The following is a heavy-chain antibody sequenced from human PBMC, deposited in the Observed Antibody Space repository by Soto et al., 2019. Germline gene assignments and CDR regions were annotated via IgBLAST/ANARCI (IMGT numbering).Heavy chain of an antibody. CDR1: GFSSSNYA. D-gene: IGHD2-2*01. J-gene: IGHJ4*02. CDR3: ARYCRSTSCYDY. Sequence: LRLSCAASGFSSSNYAMHWVRQAPGKGLEWVAVISYDGRDKYYEDSVKGRYTISRDKSKNTLFLQMNSLRAEDTAVYYCARYCRSTSCYDYWGQGTLVTVSS. CDR2: ISYDGRDK. V-gene: IGHV3-30*04.